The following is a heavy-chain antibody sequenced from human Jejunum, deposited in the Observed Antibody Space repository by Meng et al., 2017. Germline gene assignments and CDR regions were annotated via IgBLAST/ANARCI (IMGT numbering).Heavy chain of an antibody. D-gene: IGHD5-12*01. CDR1: GYMFKAYD. V-gene: IGHV1-3*01. Sequence: QVQLVQSGAEVEKPGASVNVSCRASGYMFKAYDIHWVRQAPGQRLEWMGWINGGNGNTKYSQRFQDRVSLTRDTSANTAYMELSRLRSEDTAMYYCARINGYDYGHVLDYWGQGTLVTVSS. J-gene: IGHJ4*02. CDR3: ARINGYDYGHVLDY. CDR2: INGGNGNT.